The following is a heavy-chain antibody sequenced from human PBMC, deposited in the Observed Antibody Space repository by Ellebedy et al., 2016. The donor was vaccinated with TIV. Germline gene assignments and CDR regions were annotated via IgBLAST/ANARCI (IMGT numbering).Heavy chain of an antibody. CDR3: AKFLNRGSGWPFDY. J-gene: IGHJ4*02. CDR2: VGGDSTT. Sequence: PGGSLRLSCAASGFTFYNYAMRWVLHAPGKGLEWVSSVGGDSTTHYEDSVRGRFTISRDNSKNTIYLQMNSLRAEDTAIYYCAKFLNRGSGWPFDYWGQGILVTVSS. D-gene: IGHD6-19*01. CDR1: GFTFYNYA. V-gene: IGHV3-23*01.